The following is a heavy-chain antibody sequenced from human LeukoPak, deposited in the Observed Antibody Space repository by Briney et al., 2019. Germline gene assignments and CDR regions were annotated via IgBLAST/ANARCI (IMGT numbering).Heavy chain of an antibody. CDR1: GYSFISYW. D-gene: IGHD6-13*01. CDR2: IYPGDSDT. J-gene: IGHJ4*02. Sequence: KGGESLKISCKGSGYSFISYWIGWVRQMPGKGLEWMGIIYPGDSDTRYSPFFQGQVTISADKSISTAYLQWSSLKASDTAMYYCARRSPYSSSWFLDYWGQGTLVTVSS. V-gene: IGHV5-51*01. CDR3: ARRSPYSSSWFLDY.